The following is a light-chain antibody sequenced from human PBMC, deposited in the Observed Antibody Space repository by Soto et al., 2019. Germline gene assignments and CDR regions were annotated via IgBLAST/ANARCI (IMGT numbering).Light chain of an antibody. V-gene: IGKV1-33*01. Sequence: DIQMTQSPSSLSASVGDRVTITCQASQDINNYLNWYQQKPGKAPKLLIYDAASLDTGVPSRFSGSGSGADFTFTISSLQPEDIATYYCQQYDNLPLTFGGGTKVEIK. J-gene: IGKJ4*01. CDR1: QDINNY. CDR2: DAA. CDR3: QQYDNLPLT.